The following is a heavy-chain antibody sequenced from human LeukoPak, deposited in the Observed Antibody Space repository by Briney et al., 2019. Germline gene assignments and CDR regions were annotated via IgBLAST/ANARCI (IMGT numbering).Heavy chain of an antibody. D-gene: IGHD1-26*01. CDR2: TNPNSGNT. CDR1: GYTFTSYD. V-gene: IGHV1-8*01. J-gene: IGHJ6*02. Sequence: ASVKVSCKASGYTFTSYDINWVRQATGQGLEWMGWTNPNSGNTGYAQKFQGRVTMTRNTSISTAYMELSSLRSEDTAVYYCARGQRWELLNGMDVWGQGTTVTVSS. CDR3: ARGQRWELLNGMDV.